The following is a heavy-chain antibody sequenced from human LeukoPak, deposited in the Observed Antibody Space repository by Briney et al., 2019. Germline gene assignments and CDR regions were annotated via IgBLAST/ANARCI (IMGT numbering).Heavy chain of an antibody. CDR2: INHSGST. CDR1: GGSFSGYY. Sequence: SETLSLTCAVYGGSFSGYYWSWIRQPPGKGLEWIGEINHSGSTNYNPSLKSRVTISVDTSKNQFSLKLSSLTAADTAVYYCAGLGYCSGGSCYDYWGQGTLVTVSS. J-gene: IGHJ4*02. D-gene: IGHD2-15*01. CDR3: AGLGYCSGGSCYDY. V-gene: IGHV4-34*01.